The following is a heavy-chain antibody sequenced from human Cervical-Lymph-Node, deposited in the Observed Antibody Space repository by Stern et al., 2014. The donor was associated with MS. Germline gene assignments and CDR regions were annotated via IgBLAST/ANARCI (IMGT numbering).Heavy chain of an antibody. CDR3: AHSRVKYCRGGTCYSSLFDY. J-gene: IGHJ4*02. V-gene: IGHV2-5*02. Sequence: ESGPTLVKPTQTVTLTCTLSGFSVTTAGVGVGWIRQPPGKALEWLALIYLDDDKLYRPSLKNRLTITKDTSKNQVVLTMTNVDPVDTATYYCAHSRVKYCRGGTCYSSLFDYWGQGTLVTVSS. CDR1: GFSVTTAGVG. CDR2: IYLDDDK. D-gene: IGHD2-15*01.